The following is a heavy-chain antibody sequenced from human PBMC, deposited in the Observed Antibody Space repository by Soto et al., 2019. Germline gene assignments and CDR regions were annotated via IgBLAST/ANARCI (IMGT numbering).Heavy chain of an antibody. V-gene: IGHV3-30*18. CDR2: ISYDGSNK. J-gene: IGHJ4*02. CDR1: GVTFSSYG. CDR3: AKEVRDSYIDY. D-gene: IGHD2-15*01. Sequence: GRPQRLPCAASGVTFSSYGMRWVRQAPGKGLEWVAVISYDGSNKYYADSVKGRFTISRDNSKNTLYLQMNSLRAEDTAVYYCAKEVRDSYIDYWGQGTLVTVSS.